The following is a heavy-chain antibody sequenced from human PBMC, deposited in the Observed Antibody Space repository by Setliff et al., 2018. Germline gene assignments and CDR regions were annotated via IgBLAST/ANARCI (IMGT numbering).Heavy chain of an antibody. CDR1: GYTFTNYG. V-gene: IGHV1-18*01. D-gene: IGHD2-8*01. CDR2: IFPKTGNT. CDR3: SRLVRYCSTTTCQRASGAEV. J-gene: IGHJ4*02. Sequence: ASVKVSCKASGYTFTNYGITWVRQAPGQGLEWMGWIFPKTGNTNYAHKLQGRVSMTTDTSTNTAYMELSNLRYDDTAIYYCSRLVRYCSTTTCQRASGAEVWGQGTLVTVSS.